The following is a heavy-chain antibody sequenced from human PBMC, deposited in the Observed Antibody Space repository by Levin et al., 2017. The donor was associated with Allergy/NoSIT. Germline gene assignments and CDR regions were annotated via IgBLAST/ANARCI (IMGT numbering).Heavy chain of an antibody. CDR3: ARGGAKVDYYSYGMDV. J-gene: IGHJ6*02. CDR2: MNPNSGNT. D-gene: IGHD3-16*01. CDR1: GYTFTSYD. V-gene: IGHV1-8*01. Sequence: ASVKVSCKASGYTFTSYDINWVRQATGQGPEWMGWMNPNSGNTGYAQKFQGRVTMTRNTSISTVYMELSSLRSEDTAVYYCARGGAKVDYYSYGMDVWPRDHGHRLV.